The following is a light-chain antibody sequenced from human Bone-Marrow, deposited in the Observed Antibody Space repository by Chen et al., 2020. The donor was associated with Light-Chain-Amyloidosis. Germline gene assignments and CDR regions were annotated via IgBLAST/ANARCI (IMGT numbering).Light chain of an antibody. V-gene: IGKV1-39*01. J-gene: IGKJ4*01. CDR1: QSISSY. CDR2: AAS. Sequence: IRMTQSPSSLSASVGDRVTITCRASQSISSYLNWYQQKPGKAPKLLIYAASSLQSGVPSRFSGSGSGTDFTLTISSLQPEDFATYYCQQSYSTLLTFGGGTKVEIK. CDR3: QQSYSTLLT.